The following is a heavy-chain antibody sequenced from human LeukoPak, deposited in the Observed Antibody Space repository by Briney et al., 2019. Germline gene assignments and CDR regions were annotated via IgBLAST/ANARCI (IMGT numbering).Heavy chain of an antibody. CDR2: ISAYNGNT. J-gene: IGHJ5*02. Sequence: GASVKVSCKASGYTFTSYGISWVRQAPGQGLEWMGWISAYNGNTNYAQKLQGRVTMTTDTSTSTAYMELRSLRSDDTAVYYCARDHPFREDDSSGYYTEPWGQGTLVTVSS. V-gene: IGHV1-18*01. CDR3: ARDHPFREDDSSGYYTEP. D-gene: IGHD3-22*01. CDR1: GYTFTSYG.